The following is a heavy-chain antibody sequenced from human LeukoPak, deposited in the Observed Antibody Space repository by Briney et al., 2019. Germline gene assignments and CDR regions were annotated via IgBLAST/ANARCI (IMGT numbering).Heavy chain of an antibody. D-gene: IGHD5-18*01. CDR1: GFTFSSYS. CDR2: ISSSSSYI. CDR3: ATSGYSYGYGDY. V-gene: IGHV3-21*01. Sequence: GGSLRLSCAASGFTFSSYSMNWVRQAPGKGLEWVSSISSSSSYIYYADSVKGRFTISRDNAKNSLYLQMNSLRAEDTAVYYCATSGYSYGYGDYWGQGTLVTASS. J-gene: IGHJ4*02.